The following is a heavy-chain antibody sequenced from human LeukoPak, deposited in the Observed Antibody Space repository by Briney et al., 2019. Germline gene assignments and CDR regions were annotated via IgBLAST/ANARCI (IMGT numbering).Heavy chain of an antibody. V-gene: IGHV3-7*01. CDR1: GFTFSNSW. J-gene: IGHJ1*01. D-gene: IGHD1-14*01. CDR2: IKEDGSEK. CDR3: ARDRYFQY. Sequence: PGGSLRLSCAASGFTFSNSWMSWVRQAPGKGLEWVANIKEDGSEKHYVDSVKGRFTISRENAKNSLHLQMNSLRAEDTAVYYCARDRYFQYWGQGTLATVSS.